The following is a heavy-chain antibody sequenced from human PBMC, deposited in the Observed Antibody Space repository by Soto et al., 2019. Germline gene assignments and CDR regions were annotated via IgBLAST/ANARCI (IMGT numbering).Heavy chain of an antibody. D-gene: IGHD3-3*01. CDR3: ARGGAAWSNIALGC. CDR1: GYTFTGYD. CDR2: INPTSGGT. J-gene: IGHJ1*01. Sequence: ASVKVSCKASGYTFTGYDMHWVRQAPGQGLEWMGWINPTSGGTNYAHKFQGRVTMTRDTSISTAYMELSRQRSDDTAVYYFARGGAAWSNIALGCWDQGTLVTVSS. V-gene: IGHV1-2*07.